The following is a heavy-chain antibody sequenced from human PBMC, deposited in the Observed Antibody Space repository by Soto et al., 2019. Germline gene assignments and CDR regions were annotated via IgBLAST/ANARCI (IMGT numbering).Heavy chain of an antibody. D-gene: IGHD6-19*01. CDR2: ILYSGST. CDR3: ARLGSSGWYQGSYFDY. CDR1: GGSITRNNHY. Sequence: PSETLSLTCIVSGGSITRNNHYWGWKRQSPGKGLEWIGSILYSGSTNYNPSLKSRVTLSVETSKNQFSLKMSSVTAADTALYYCARLGSSGWYQGSYFDYWGQGTLVTVSS. V-gene: IGHV4-39*01. J-gene: IGHJ4*02.